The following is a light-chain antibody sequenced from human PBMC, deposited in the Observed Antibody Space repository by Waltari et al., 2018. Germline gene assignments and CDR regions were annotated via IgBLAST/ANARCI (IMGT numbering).Light chain of an antibody. CDR2: DVT. Sequence: QSALTQPASVSGSPGQSITISCTGTTSAIGGYNYVPWYQQHPGRAPKLMIYDVTDRPSGISIRFSGSKSGNTASLTISGLRAEDEAYYYCTSYTTTSTLVLFGGGTKLTVL. J-gene: IGLJ2*01. V-gene: IGLV2-14*03. CDR3: TSYTTTSTLVL. CDR1: TSAIGGYNY.